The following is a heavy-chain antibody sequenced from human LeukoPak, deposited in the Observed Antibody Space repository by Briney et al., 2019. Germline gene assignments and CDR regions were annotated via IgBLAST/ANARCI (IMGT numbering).Heavy chain of an antibody. CDR1: GYTFTGYY. J-gene: IGHJ4*02. V-gene: IGHV1-2*06. CDR2: IDPYSGGT. D-gene: IGHD3-10*01. Sequence: GASVKVSCKASGYTFTGYYMHWVRQAPGQGLEWMGRIDPYSGGTNYAQKFQGRVTMTRDTSISTAYMELSRLRSDDTAVYYCARLLMVRGVAHFDYWGQGTLVTVSS. CDR3: ARLLMVRGVAHFDY.